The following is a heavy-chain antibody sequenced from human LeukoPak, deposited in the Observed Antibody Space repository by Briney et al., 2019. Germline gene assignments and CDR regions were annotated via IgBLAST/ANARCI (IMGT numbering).Heavy chain of an antibody. V-gene: IGHV3-74*01. J-gene: IGHJ4*02. CDR1: GFTFSRYR. Sequence: TGGSLRLSCAASGFTFSRYRMNWVRQAPGEGLVWVSFINSDGSTITYADSVKGRFTTSRDNAKNTLYLQMNSLRAADTAVYYCVTGSGFAYWGQGTLVTVSS. CDR2: INSDGSTI. CDR3: VTGSGFAY. D-gene: IGHD6-19*01.